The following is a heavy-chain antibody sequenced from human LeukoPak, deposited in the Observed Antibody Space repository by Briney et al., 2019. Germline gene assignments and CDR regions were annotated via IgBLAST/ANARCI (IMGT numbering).Heavy chain of an antibody. J-gene: IGHJ6*03. V-gene: IGHV3-53*01. Sequence: GGSLRLSCAASGFTVSSNYMSWVRQARGKGLEWVSVIYSGGSTYYADSVKGRFTISRDNSKNTLYLQMNSLRAEDTAVYYCARTPRNYYHYMDVWGKGSTVTVSS. CDR1: GFTVSSNY. CDR2: IYSGGST. CDR3: ARTPRNYYHYMDV.